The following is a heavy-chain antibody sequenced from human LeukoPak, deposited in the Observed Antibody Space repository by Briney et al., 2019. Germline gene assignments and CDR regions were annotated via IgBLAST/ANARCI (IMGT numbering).Heavy chain of an antibody. J-gene: IGHJ4*02. CDR2: ISWNSGSI. D-gene: IGHD6-19*01. Sequence: PGGSLRLSCAASGFTFDDYAMHWVRQAPGKGLEWVSGISWNSGSIGYADSVKGRFTISRDNAKNSLYLQMNSLRAEDTALYYCASPTGYSSGWYFFDYWGQGTLVTVSS. V-gene: IGHV3-9*01. CDR1: GFTFDDYA. CDR3: ASPTGYSSGWYFFDY.